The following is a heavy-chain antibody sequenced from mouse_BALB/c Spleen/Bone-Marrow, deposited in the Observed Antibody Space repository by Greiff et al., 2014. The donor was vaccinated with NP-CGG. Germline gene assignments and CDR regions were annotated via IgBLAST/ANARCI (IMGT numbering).Heavy chain of an antibody. V-gene: IGHV14-3*02. CDR3: ARYRLGAYFDF. Sequence: EVKLVESGAELVKPGASVKLSCTASGFNIKDTYMPWVKQRPEQGLEWIGRIDPANGNAKYDPKFQGKATITADTSSNTAYLQQSSLTTEDTAVYYCARYRLGAYFDFWGQGTTLTVSS. CDR2: IDPANGNA. D-gene: IGHD2-14*01. J-gene: IGHJ2*01. CDR1: GFNIKDTY.